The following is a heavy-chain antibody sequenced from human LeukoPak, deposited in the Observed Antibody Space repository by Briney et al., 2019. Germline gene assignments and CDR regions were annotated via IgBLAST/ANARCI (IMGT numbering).Heavy chain of an antibody. J-gene: IGHJ5*02. D-gene: IGHD1-26*01. CDR1: GFIVSSNY. CDR2: IYRGGAT. Sequence: VGSLRLSCAASGFIVSSNYMSWVRQAPGKGLEWVSVIYRGGATYYADSVKGRFTISRDNSKNMLYLQMNSLRAEDTAVYYCARGPIVGPTKGFDPWGQGTLVTVSS. CDR3: ARGPIVGPTKGFDP. V-gene: IGHV3-53*01.